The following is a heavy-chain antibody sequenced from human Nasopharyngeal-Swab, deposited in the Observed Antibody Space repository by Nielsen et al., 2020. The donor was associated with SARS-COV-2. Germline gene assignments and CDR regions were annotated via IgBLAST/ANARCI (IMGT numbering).Heavy chain of an antibody. Sequence: GGSLRLSCAASGFIFSSYAMHWVRQAPGKGLEWVAVTSYDESNKYYADSVKGRFTISRDNSKNTLYLQMNSLRAEDTAVYYCARGGLDSSSWYGYYFDYWGQGTLVTVSS. CDR1: GFIFSSYA. CDR3: ARGGLDSSSWYGYYFDY. J-gene: IGHJ4*02. V-gene: IGHV3-30-3*01. CDR2: TSYDESNK. D-gene: IGHD6-13*01.